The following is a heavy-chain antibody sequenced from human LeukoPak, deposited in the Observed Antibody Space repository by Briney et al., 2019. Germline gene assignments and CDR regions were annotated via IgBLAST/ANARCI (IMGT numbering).Heavy chain of an antibody. D-gene: IGHD3-22*01. V-gene: IGHV4-30-4*01. CDR3: ARVPLYYYDSSGYYPEAFDI. CDR1: GGSISSGDYY. Sequence: SQTLSLTCTVSGGSISSGDYYWGWIRQPPGRGLEWIVYIYYSGSTYYNPSLKSRVTISVDTSKNQFSLKLSSVTAADTAVYYCARVPLYYYDSSGYYPEAFDIWGQGTMVTVSS. J-gene: IGHJ3*02. CDR2: IYYSGST.